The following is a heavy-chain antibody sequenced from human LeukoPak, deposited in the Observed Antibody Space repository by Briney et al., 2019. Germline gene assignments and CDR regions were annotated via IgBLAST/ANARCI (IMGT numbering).Heavy chain of an antibody. CDR3: AREASMGGSGTYYTPWWFDP. V-gene: IGHV4-61*01. CDR2: VYYMGNT. Sequence: SETLSLTCTVSGYSISSDYYWGWIRQSPGKGPEWIGYVYYMGNTNYNPSLKSRVTISVDKSKNQFSLELRSVTAADTAFYYCAREASMGGSGTYYTPWWFDPWGRGILVTVSS. CDR1: GYSISSDYY. D-gene: IGHD3-10*01. J-gene: IGHJ5*02.